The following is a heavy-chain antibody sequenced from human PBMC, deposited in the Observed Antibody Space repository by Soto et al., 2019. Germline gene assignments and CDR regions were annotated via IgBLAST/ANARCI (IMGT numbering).Heavy chain of an antibody. CDR2: IYYSGST. CDR1: GGSISSGDYY. D-gene: IGHD4-17*01. J-gene: IGHJ4*02. CDR3: ARVARSHGDYVEPSDY. V-gene: IGHV4-30-4*01. Sequence: SETLSLTCTVSGGSISSGDYYWSWIHQPPGKGLEWIGYIYYSGSTYYNPSLKSRVTISVDTSKNQFSLKLSSVTAADTAVYYCARVARSHGDYVEPSDYWGQGTLVTVSS.